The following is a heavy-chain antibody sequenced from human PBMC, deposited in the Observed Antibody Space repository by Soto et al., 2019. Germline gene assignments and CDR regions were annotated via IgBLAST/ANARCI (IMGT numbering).Heavy chain of an antibody. CDR3: ARGGIAAAGTYNDY. Sequence: SETLSITWAVSRGSISSSNWRSLVRQPPGKGLEWIGEIYHSGRTNYNPSLKSRVTISVDTSKNQFSLKLSSVTAADTAVYYCARGGIAAAGTYNDYWGQGTLVTVSS. J-gene: IGHJ4*02. V-gene: IGHV4-4*02. D-gene: IGHD6-13*01. CDR1: RGSISSSNW. CDR2: IYHSGRT.